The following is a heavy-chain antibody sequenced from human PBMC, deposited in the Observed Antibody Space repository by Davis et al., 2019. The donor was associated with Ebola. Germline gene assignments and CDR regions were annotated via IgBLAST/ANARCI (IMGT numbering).Heavy chain of an antibody. V-gene: IGHV4-34*01. J-gene: IGHJ4*02. CDR2: INHSGST. CDR3: AKDHLDY. CDR1: GASFSGYS. Sequence: SETLSLTCAVYGASFSGYSWSWIRQPPGKGLEWIGEINHSGSTNYNPSLKSRVTMSVDTSKKQFSLKVSSVTAADTAVYYCAKDHLDYWGQGTLVTVSS.